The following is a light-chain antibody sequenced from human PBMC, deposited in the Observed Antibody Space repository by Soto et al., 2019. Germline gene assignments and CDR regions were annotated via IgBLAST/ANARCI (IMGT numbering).Light chain of an antibody. CDR2: SNN. CDR1: SSNIGSNS. CDR3: AAWDDSLNGPV. J-gene: IGLJ1*01. V-gene: IGLV1-44*01. Sequence: QSVLTQPTSASGTPGQRVSISCYGSSSNIGSNSVNWYQQLPGTAPKLLIHSNNQRPSGVPDRISGSKSGTSASLAISGLQSEDEADYYCAAWDDSLNGPVFGTGTKLTVL.